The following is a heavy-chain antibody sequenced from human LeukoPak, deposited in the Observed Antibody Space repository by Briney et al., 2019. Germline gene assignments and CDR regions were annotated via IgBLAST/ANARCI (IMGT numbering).Heavy chain of an antibody. CDR3: ARDLLRFLEWLYSMDV. CDR2: ISSSSSYI. V-gene: IGHV3-21*01. J-gene: IGHJ6*04. D-gene: IGHD3-3*01. Sequence: PGGSLRLSCAASGFTFSSYSMNWVRQAPGKGLEWVSSISSSSSYIYYTDSVKGRFTISRHNAKTSLYLQMNSLRAEDTAVYYWARDLLRFLEWLYSMDVWGKGTTVTVSS. CDR1: GFTFSSYS.